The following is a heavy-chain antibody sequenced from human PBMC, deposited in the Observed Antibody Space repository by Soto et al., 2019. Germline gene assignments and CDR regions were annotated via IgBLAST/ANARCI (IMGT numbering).Heavy chain of an antibody. J-gene: IGHJ4*02. CDR2: IYYSGST. V-gene: IGHV4-39*01. CDR3: AKNWNWGSLVH. Sequence: SETLSLTCTVSGGSISSSNYYWGWIRQPPGKGLEWIGTIYYSGSTYYNPSLKSRVTISVDTSKNQFSLKLSSVTAADTAVYYCAKNWNWGSLVHWGQGTLVTVSS. CDR1: GGSISSSNYY. D-gene: IGHD7-27*01.